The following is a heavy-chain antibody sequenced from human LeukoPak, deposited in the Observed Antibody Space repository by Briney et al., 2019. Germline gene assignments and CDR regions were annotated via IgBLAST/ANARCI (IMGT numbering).Heavy chain of an antibody. Sequence: GSLRLSCAASGFTFRSYDMSWVRQAPGKGLEWVSDITGTGGNTYYADSVKGRFTISRDNSKNTLYLQMNSLRDEDTAVYYCAKVKDTSGSRFDYWGQGTLVTVSS. J-gene: IGHJ4*02. CDR2: ITGTGGNT. CDR3: AKVKDTSGSRFDY. V-gene: IGHV3-23*01. CDR1: GFTFRSYD. D-gene: IGHD3-22*01.